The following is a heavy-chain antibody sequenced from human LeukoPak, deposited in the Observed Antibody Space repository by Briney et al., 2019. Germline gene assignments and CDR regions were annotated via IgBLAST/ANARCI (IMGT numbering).Heavy chain of an antibody. CDR2: IWYVGSNK. D-gene: IGHD6-19*01. CDR3: AREASIAEAGTRRYYFDY. J-gene: IGHJ4*02. Sequence: VQPGWSLLLSCAASRFTCSRYGLRWVGQGPGTGVEGVAVIWYVGSNKYYADSVKGRFTISRDNSKNTLSLQTTSLRADDTAVYYCAREASIAEAGTRRYYFDYWGQGTLVTVSS. V-gene: IGHV3-33*01. CDR1: RFTCSRYG.